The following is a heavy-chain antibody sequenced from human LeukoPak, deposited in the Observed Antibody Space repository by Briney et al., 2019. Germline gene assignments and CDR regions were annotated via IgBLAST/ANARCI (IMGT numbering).Heavy chain of an antibody. J-gene: IGHJ4*02. D-gene: IGHD7-27*01. CDR2: IHYSGST. Sequence: SQTLSLTCNVSGGSISSGGSRWSWIRQHPGKGLEWIGYIHYSGSTYYNPSLESRLTMSVDTSKNQFSLHLTSVTAADTAVYYCARDWGTYFDYWGQGTLVTVSS. CDR1: GGSISSGGSR. CDR3: ARDWGTYFDY. V-gene: IGHV4-31*03.